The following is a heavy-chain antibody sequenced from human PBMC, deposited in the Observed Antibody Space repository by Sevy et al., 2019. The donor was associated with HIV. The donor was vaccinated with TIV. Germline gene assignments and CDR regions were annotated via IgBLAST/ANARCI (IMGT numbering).Heavy chain of an antibody. V-gene: IGHV3-49*04. J-gene: IGHJ4*02. D-gene: IGHD2-15*01. Sequence: SLRLSCTGSGFTFGDYAMSWVRQAPGKGLEWVAFLKHKAYGGTLDYAASVKGRFSISRDDSKSIAHLQMNDLKTEDTAIYYCTWWKGAQSIFGYWGQGALVTVSS. CDR2: LKHKAYGGTL. CDR3: TWWKGAQSIFGY. CDR1: GFTFGDYA.